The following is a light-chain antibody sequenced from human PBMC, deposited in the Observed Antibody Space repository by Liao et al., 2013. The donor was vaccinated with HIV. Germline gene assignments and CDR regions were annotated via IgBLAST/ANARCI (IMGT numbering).Light chain of an antibody. J-gene: IGLJ3*02. CDR3: QVWDTGNDHPRV. CDR1: SIGSKS. CDR2: YDS. Sequence: SYVLTQSPSVSVAPGKTATISCGGDSIGSKSVHWYQQRPGQAPVLVMSYDSDRPSGIPERFSGSNSGNTATLTISRVEAGDEADYYCQVWDTGNDHPRVFGGGTKLSVL. V-gene: IGLV3-21*01.